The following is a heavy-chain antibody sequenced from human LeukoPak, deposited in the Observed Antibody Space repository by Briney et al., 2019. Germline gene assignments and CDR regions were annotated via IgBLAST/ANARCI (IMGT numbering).Heavy chain of an antibody. CDR1: GFSFSDYS. Sequence: SGGSLRLSCAASGFSFSDYSMNWVRQAPGKGLEWVSYINSRSSNIHHADSVKGRFTISRDNAKNSLFLQMNSLRDEDTAVYYCARVPWELLSPYDYWGQGTLVTVSS. J-gene: IGHJ4*02. CDR3: ARVPWELLSPYDY. V-gene: IGHV3-48*02. CDR2: INSRSSNI. D-gene: IGHD1-26*01.